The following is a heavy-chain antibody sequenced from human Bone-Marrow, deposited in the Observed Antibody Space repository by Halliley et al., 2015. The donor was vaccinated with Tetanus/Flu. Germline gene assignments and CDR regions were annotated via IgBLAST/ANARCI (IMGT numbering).Heavy chain of an antibody. J-gene: IGHJ1*01. D-gene: IGHD3-3*01. CDR3: ARGPSGVAIIS. CDR2: IYSGGDT. CDR1: GFTVSNNY. V-gene: IGHV3-53*01. Sequence: SLRLSCAASGFTVSNNYMTWVRQAPGKGLEWVSLIYSGGDTLYADSVKGRFTISRDSFKNTLYLQMNSLRAEDTAVYYCARGPSGVAIISGGQGTLITVSS.